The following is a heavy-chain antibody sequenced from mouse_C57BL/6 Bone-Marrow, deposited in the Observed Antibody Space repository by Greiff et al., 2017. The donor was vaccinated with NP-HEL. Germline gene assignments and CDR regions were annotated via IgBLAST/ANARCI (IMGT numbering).Heavy chain of an antibody. Sequence: EVQLVESGGGLVKPGGSLKLSCAASGFTFSSYAMSWVRQTPEKRLEWVATISDGGSYTYYPDNVKGRFTISRDNAKNNLYLQMSHLKSEDTAMYYCARRGFYDGYYVGAMDYWGQGTSVTVSS. CDR1: GFTFSSYA. V-gene: IGHV5-4*01. CDR3: ARRGFYDGYYVGAMDY. CDR2: ISDGGSYT. D-gene: IGHD2-3*01. J-gene: IGHJ4*01.